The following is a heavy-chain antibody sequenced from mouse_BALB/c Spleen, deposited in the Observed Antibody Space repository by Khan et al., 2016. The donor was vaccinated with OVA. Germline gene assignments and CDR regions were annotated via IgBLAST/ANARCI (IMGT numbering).Heavy chain of an antibody. CDR1: GYSITTDYA. CDR2: ISYSGNT. V-gene: IGHV3-2*02. CDR3: ARVYGGDFDY. J-gene: IGHJ2*01. D-gene: IGHD1-1*01. Sequence: EVQLQESGPGLVKPSQSLSLTCTVTGYSITTDYAWNWIRQFPGNKLEWMGYISYSGNTKYNPSLKSRISLTRDTSKNQFFLQLKSVTTEDTARYYCARVYGGDFDYWGQGTTLTVSS.